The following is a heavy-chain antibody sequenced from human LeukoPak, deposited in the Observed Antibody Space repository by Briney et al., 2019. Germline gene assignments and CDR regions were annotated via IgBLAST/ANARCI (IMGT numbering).Heavy chain of an antibody. CDR1: GFTFSSYS. D-gene: IGHD3-22*01. Sequence: GGSLRLSCAASGFTFSSYSMNWVRQAPGKGLEWVSSISSSSSYIYYADSVKGRFTISRDNAKNSLYLQMNSLRAEGTAVYYCAREWPVVITTGGAFDIWGQGTMVTVSS. CDR2: ISSSSSYI. J-gene: IGHJ3*02. CDR3: AREWPVVITTGGAFDI. V-gene: IGHV3-21*01.